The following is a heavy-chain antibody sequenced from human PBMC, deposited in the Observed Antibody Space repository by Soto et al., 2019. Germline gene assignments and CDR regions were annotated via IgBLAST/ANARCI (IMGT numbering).Heavy chain of an antibody. J-gene: IGHJ5*02. CDR2: IYYSGST. D-gene: IGHD3-16*01. CDR3: ARVGGINWFDP. CDR1: GGSISSGDYY. Sequence: QVQLQESGPGLVKPSQTLSLTCTVSGGSISSGDYYWSWLRQHPGKGLEWIGYIYYSGSTYYNPSRTSRVTISVDPSKNQFSMKLSSVPAADTAVYYCARVGGINWFDPWGQGTLVTVSS. V-gene: IGHV4-31*03.